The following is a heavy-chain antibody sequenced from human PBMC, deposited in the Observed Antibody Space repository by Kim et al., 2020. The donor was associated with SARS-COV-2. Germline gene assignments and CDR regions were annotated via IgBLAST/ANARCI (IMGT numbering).Heavy chain of an antibody. V-gene: IGHV4-39*01. J-gene: IGHJ2*01. Sequence: YHHPSLKGRVTISVDTSKKQSSLRLSSVTAADAAVYYCARHLRNWYFDLWGRGTLVTVSS. CDR3: ARHLRNWYFDL.